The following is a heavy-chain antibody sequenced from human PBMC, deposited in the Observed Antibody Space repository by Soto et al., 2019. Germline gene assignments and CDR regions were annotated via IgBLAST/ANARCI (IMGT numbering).Heavy chain of an antibody. V-gene: IGHV3-30*03. Sequence: RLSCAASGFNFGVFGMHWVRQAPGKGLEWLSVLSYEGSEEYYADSVRGRFTISRDNSKNTLFLEMESLRVEDTGVYYCALTRRSSLLEVAGPGFEYWGQGTLVTVSS. D-gene: IGHD6-19*01. J-gene: IGHJ4*02. CDR1: GFNFGVFG. CDR3: ALTRRSSLLEVAGPGFEY. CDR2: LSYEGSEE.